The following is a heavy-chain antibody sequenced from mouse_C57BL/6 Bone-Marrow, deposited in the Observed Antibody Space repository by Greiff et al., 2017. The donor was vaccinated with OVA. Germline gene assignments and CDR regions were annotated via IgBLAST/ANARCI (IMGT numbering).Heavy chain of an antibody. V-gene: IGHV1-80*01. CDR2: IYPGDGAT. Sequence: VQLQQSGAELVKPGASVEISCKASGYAFSSYWMNWVKQRPGKGLEWIGQIYPGDGATNYNGKFKGKATLTADMSASTAYMQRSGLTAEASALYCCAGGYYWGQGTTLTVSS. CDR1: GYAFSSYW. CDR3: AGGYY. J-gene: IGHJ2*01.